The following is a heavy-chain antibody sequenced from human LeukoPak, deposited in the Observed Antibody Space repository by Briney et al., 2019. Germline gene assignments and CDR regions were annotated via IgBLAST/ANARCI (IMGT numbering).Heavy chain of an antibody. CDR3: ARDYMPLYYFDY. J-gene: IGHJ4*02. D-gene: IGHD2-2*01. CDR1: GFTFSSYS. V-gene: IGHV3-21*01. CDR2: ISSSSNYI. Sequence: PGGSLRLSCAASGFTFSSYSMNWVRQAPGKGLEWVSSISSSSNYIYYADSVKGRFTISRDNAENSLYLQMNSLRDEDTAVYYCARDYMPLYYFDYWGQGTLVTVSS.